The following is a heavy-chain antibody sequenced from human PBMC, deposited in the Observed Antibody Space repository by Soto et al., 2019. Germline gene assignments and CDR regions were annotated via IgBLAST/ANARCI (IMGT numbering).Heavy chain of an antibody. D-gene: IGHD2-8*01. V-gene: IGHV3-23*01. CDR3: AKDAVLMVYATTGNFDY. CDR2: ISGSGGST. Sequence: EVQLLESGGGLVQPGGSLRLSCAASGFTFSSYAMSWVRQAPGKGLEWVSAISGSGGSTYYADSVKGRFTISRDNSKNTLNLQMNSLRAEDTAVYYCAKDAVLMVYATTGNFDYWGQGTLVTVSS. J-gene: IGHJ4*02. CDR1: GFTFSSYA.